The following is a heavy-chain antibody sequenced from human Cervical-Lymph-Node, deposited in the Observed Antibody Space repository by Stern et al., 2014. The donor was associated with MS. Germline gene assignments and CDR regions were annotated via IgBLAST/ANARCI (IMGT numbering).Heavy chain of an antibody. CDR1: GFTFNNAW. CDR2: IKSNSAGGTT. D-gene: IGHD5-12*01. J-gene: IGHJ4*02. CDR3: TTTAGYNGYDYRGYFDC. Sequence: EVQLVESGGGLIKPGESLRLSCAASGFTFNNAWVSWVRQAPGQGLEWVGRIKSNSAGGTTDFAAPVEGRFPISRDDSKNTLYLHMNSVKTEDTAVYYCTTTAGYNGYDYRGYFDCWGQGTLVTVSS. V-gene: IGHV3-15*01.